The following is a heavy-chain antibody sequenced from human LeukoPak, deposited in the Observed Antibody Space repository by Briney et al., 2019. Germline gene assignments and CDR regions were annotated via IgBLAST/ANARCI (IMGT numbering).Heavy chain of an antibody. V-gene: IGHV4-39*01. CDR1: GDSISSSSYY. CDR2: THYSGST. CDR3: ARHDGYTNFDY. D-gene: IGHD5-24*01. J-gene: IGHJ4*02. Sequence: SETLSLTCTVSGDSISSSSYYWGWIRQPPGKGLERVGSTHYSGSTYYSPSLKSRATISVDTSKNQFSLKLSSVTASDTAVYYCARHDGYTNFDYWGQGTLVTVSS.